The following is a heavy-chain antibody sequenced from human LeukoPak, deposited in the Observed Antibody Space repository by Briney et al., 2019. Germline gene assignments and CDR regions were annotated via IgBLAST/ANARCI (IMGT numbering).Heavy chain of an antibody. D-gene: IGHD2-15*01. CDR2: IIPILGIA. J-gene: IGHJ4*02. V-gene: IGHV1-69*04. CDR3: ARDRCDSPFDY. CDR1: GGTFSSYA. Sequence: SVKVSCKAFGGTFSSYAISWVRQAPGQGLEWMGRIIPILGIANYAQKFQGRVTITADKSTSTAYMELSSLRSEDTAVYYCARDRCDSPFDYWGQGTLVTVAS.